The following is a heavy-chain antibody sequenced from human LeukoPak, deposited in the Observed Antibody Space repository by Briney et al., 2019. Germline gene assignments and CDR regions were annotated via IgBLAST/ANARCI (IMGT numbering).Heavy chain of an antibody. J-gene: IGHJ4*02. Sequence: GGSLRLPCTASGFSFSGSWMSWVRQAPGKGLEWVANIKQDGSEKDYVDSVKGRFTISRDNAKNSLYLQMNSLRAEDTAVYYCARVSSLAVAGFFDYWGQGILVTVSS. V-gene: IGHV3-7*01. CDR2: IKQDGSEK. CDR3: ARVSSLAVAGFFDY. D-gene: IGHD6-19*01. CDR1: GFSFSGSW.